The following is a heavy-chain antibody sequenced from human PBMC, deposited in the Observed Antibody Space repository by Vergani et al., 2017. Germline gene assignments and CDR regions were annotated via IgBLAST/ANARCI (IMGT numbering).Heavy chain of an antibody. CDR2: ISGSGGRT. CDR3: AKGTSTVTRTGYFDY. D-gene: IGHD4-17*01. J-gene: IGHJ4*02. Sequence: EVQLVESGGGLVQPGGSLRLPCAASGITFSSDAMSWVRQAPGKGLEWVSAISGSGGRTYYADSVKGRFTISRDNSKNTLYLQMNSLRAEDTAVYYCAKGTSTVTRTGYFDYWGQGTLVTVSS. CDR1: GITFSSDA. V-gene: IGHV3-23*04.